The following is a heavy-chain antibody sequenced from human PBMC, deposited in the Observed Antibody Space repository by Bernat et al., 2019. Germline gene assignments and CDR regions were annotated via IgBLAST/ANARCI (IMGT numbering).Heavy chain of an antibody. V-gene: IGHV3-74*01. Sequence: EVQLVESGGGLIQPGGSLRLSCAASGFTFSRYWMHWVRQAPGKGLVWVSRVNSDGSTAAYAESVKGRFTISRDNTKNTLYLQMNSLRAEDTAVYYCAKDLTWYGPPPHDAFDIWGQGTMVTVSS. D-gene: IGHD6-13*01. CDR2: VNSDGSTA. CDR1: GFTFSRYW. J-gene: IGHJ3*02. CDR3: AKDLTWYGPPPHDAFDI.